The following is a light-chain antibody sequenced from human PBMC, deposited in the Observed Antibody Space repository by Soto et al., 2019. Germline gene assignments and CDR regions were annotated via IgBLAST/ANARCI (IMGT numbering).Light chain of an antibody. CDR3: QQYSSSPVT. CDR2: GVS. V-gene: IGKV3-20*01. Sequence: EIVLAQSPGTLSWSPGERATLSCRASQRVSNTYLAWYQQKPGQAPRLLIYGVSSRATGIPDRFSGSGSGTDFTLTISRLEPEDFAVYYCQQYSSSPVTFGGGTKVDIK. CDR1: QRVSNTY. J-gene: IGKJ4*01.